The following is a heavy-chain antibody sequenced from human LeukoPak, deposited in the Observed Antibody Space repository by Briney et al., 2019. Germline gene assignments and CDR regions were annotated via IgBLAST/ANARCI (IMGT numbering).Heavy chain of an antibody. Sequence: PGGSLRLSCAASGSTFSSYEMNWVRQAPGKGLEWVSYISSSGSTIYYADSVKGRFTISRDNAKNSLYLQMNSLRAEDTAVYYCARGEDVSMAFDYWGQGTLVTVSS. D-gene: IGHD2/OR15-2a*01. CDR3: ARGEDVSMAFDY. CDR2: ISSSGSTI. V-gene: IGHV3-48*03. J-gene: IGHJ4*02. CDR1: GSTFSSYE.